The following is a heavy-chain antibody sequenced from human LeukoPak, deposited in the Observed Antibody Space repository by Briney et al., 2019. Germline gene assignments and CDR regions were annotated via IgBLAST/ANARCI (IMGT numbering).Heavy chain of an antibody. Sequence: SETLSLTCTVSGGSISSSSYYWGWIRQPPGKGLEWIGSIYYSGSTYYNPSLRSRVTISVDTSKNQFSLKLSSVTAADTAVYYCASREASSSSHLDYWGQGTLVIVSS. CDR1: GGSISSSSYY. CDR3: ASREASSSSHLDY. V-gene: IGHV4-39*01. CDR2: IYYSGST. D-gene: IGHD6-13*01. J-gene: IGHJ4*02.